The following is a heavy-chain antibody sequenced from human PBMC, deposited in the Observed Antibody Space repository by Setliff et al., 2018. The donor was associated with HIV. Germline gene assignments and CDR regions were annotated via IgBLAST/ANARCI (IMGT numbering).Heavy chain of an antibody. Sequence: PSETLSLTCAVYGTSLNTYYWTWIRYTPGRGLQWIGQIDHSGSTNYNPSLKSRVTLSVDASKNQFSLKVKSVTAADTATYYCGRVTDKSDDPDDYWGQGTLVTVSS. CDR3: GRVTDKSDDPDDY. CDR1: GTSLNTYY. J-gene: IGHJ4*02. D-gene: IGHD1-1*01. CDR2: IDHSGST. V-gene: IGHV4-34*01.